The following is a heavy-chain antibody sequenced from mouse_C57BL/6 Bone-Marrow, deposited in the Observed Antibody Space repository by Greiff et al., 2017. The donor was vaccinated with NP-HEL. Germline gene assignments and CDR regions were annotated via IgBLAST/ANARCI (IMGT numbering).Heavy chain of an antibody. CDR2: IDPSDSYT. D-gene: IGHD1-1*01. Sequence: QVQLQQSGAELVMPGASVKLSCKASGYTFTSYWMHWVKQRPGQGLEWIGEIDPSDSYTYYHQTFKGKSTLTVEQSSSTAYMQLSSLTSEDSAVYCCARWGTTPLYWYFDVWGTGTTVTVSS. J-gene: IGHJ1*03. V-gene: IGHV1-69*01. CDR1: GYTFTSYW. CDR3: ARWGTTPLYWYFDV.